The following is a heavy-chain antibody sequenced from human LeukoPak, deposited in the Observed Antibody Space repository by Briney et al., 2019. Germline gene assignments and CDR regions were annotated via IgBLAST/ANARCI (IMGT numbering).Heavy chain of an antibody. J-gene: IGHJ3*02. D-gene: IGHD4-11*01. V-gene: IGHV1-8*01. CDR3: AREDYRPI. CDR2: MNPNSGAT. CDR1: GYTFTSYD. Sequence: ASVKVSCKASGYTFTSYDFNWLRQATGQGPEWMGWMNPNSGATGYAQKFQGRVTITADESTSTAYMELSSLRSEDTAVYYCAREDYRPIWGQGTMVTVSS.